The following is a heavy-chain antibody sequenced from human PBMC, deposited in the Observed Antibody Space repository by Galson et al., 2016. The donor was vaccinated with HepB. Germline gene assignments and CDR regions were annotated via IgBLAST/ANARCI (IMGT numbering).Heavy chain of an antibody. CDR3: ARDDLVGDCGGDCYAVHFDF. Sequence: LRLSCAASGFSFSSYAMNWVRQAPGKGLEWIAYITRSADLIYYADSVKGRFIISRDNAKRSLYLQMHSLRDEDTAVYYCARDDLVGDCGGDCYAVHFDFWGQGTLVTVS. V-gene: IGHV3-48*03. J-gene: IGHJ4*02. CDR2: ITRSADLI. D-gene: IGHD2-21*02. CDR1: GFSFSSYA.